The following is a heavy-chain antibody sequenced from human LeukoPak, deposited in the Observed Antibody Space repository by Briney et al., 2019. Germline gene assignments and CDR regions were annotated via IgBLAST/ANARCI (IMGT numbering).Heavy chain of an antibody. CDR2: MNHSGRT. D-gene: IGHD4-11*01. CDR3: ARARLHRVYYFDY. CDR1: NGSFSGYY. V-gene: IGHV4-34*01. Sequence: PPETLSLTCAVYNGSFSGYYWSWIRQPPGKGLEWIGEMNHSGRTNYNPSLKSRVTISVDTSKNQFSLKLSSVTAADTAVYYCARARLHRVYYFDYWGQGILVTVSS. J-gene: IGHJ4*02.